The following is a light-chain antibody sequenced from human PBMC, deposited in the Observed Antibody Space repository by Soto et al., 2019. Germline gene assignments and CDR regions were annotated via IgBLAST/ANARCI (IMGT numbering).Light chain of an antibody. Sequence: QSALTQPASVSGTPGQSITISCTGSNSDVGIYDFVSWYQHHPGRAPKLIVSEVSHRPSGVSNRFSGSKSGNTASLTISGLQSEDEADYYCSSYTTNCPFVFGSGTKVTVL. CDR2: EVS. J-gene: IGLJ1*01. CDR3: SSYTTNCPFV. V-gene: IGLV2-14*01. CDR1: NSDVGIYDF.